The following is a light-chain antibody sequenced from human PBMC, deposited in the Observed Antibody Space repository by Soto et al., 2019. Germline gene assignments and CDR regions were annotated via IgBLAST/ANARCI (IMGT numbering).Light chain of an antibody. CDR1: PSVSGRK. CDR3: LQFIQSPRT. V-gene: IGKV3-20*01. Sequence: DIVLTQSPDILSLSPGERATLSCRAIPSVSGRKVAWYQHRPGQSPRLLIYGAVHRATGISERFTGSGSGTDFTLTISRLEPEDSAVYSCLQFIQSPRTFGQGTKVEIK. CDR2: GAV. J-gene: IGKJ1*01.